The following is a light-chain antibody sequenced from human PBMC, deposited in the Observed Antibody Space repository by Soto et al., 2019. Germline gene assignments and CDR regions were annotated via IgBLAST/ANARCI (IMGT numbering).Light chain of an antibody. CDR3: QQCGDSPRYS. CDR1: ESVTSSC. J-gene: IGKJ3*01. V-gene: IGKV3-20*01. Sequence: PGERATLSCSASESVTSSCLAWYQRKPGQAPMLLIHTTSTRATDITDRFSGSGTGTDFTLTISRLEPEAFAVYYCQQCGDSPRYSFGPGIRVD. CDR2: TTS.